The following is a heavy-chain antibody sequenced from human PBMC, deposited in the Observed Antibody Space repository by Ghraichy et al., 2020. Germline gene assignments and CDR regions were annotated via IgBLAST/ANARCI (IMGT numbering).Heavy chain of an antibody. CDR1: GFTFSSYA. D-gene: IGHD5-18*01. CDR2: ISGSGGST. J-gene: IGHJ4*02. CDR3: AKGGVAWIQLWLKSALFDY. Sequence: GGSLRLSCAASGFTFSSYAMSWVRQAPGKGLEWVSAISGSGGSTYYADSVKGRFTISRDNSKNTLYLQMNSLRAEDTAVYYCAKGGVAWIQLWLKSALFDYWGQGTLVTVSS. V-gene: IGHV3-23*01.